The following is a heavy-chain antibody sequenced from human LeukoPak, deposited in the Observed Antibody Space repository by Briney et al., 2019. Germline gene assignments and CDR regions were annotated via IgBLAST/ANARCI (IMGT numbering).Heavy chain of an antibody. CDR3: AKVGGADPFDH. Sequence: GGSLRLSCAASGFTFSSYWMHWIRQAPGKGLVWVSRINSDESSTNYADSVKGRFTISRDNAKNTLYLQMNSLRVEDTAVYYCAKVGGADPFDHWGQGTLVTVSS. J-gene: IGHJ4*02. D-gene: IGHD3-16*01. CDR2: INSDESST. V-gene: IGHV3-74*01. CDR1: GFTFSSYW.